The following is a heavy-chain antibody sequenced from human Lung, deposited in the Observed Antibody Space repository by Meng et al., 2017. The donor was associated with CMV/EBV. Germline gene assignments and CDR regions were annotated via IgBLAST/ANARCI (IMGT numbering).Heavy chain of an antibody. V-gene: IGHV3-9*01. CDR3: AKDDDYHDSSGYYSN. D-gene: IGHD3-22*01. CDR2: ISWNSDNK. CDR1: GFRFDDYA. J-gene: IGHJ4*02. Sequence: GGSLRLSCTASGFRFDDYAMHWVRQPPGKGLEWVSGISWNSDNKGYADSVKGRFTISRDNARNSLYLQMNSLRTEDTAFYFCAKDDDYHDSSGYYSNWGQGTLVTVPS.